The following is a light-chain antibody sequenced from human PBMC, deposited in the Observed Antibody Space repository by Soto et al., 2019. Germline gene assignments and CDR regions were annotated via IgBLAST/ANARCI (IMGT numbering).Light chain of an antibody. CDR1: QSVDIN. J-gene: IGKJ1*01. V-gene: IGKV3-11*01. Sequence: EIVLTQSPATLSVSPVERVTLSCRASQSVDINLAWYQQKPGQAPRLLIYDASNRATGIPARFSGSGSGTDFTLTISSLEPEDFAVYYCQQRSNWPPWTFGQGTKVDIK. CDR2: DAS. CDR3: QQRSNWPPWT.